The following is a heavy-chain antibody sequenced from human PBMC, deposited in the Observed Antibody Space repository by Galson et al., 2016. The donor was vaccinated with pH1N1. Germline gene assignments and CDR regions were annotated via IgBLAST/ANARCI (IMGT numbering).Heavy chain of an antibody. CDR1: GFDFSASS. CDR2: IRDKPYNYAT. CDR3: ARPRDANWFDP. J-gene: IGHJ5*02. Sequence: CAASGFDFSASSIHWVRQTSGKGLEWVGRIRDKPYNYATAYAASVNGRFTLSRDDSKNTAYLHMNSLKTDDTAVYYCARPRDANWFDPWGRGTLVTVSS. V-gene: IGHV3-73*01. D-gene: IGHD5-24*01.